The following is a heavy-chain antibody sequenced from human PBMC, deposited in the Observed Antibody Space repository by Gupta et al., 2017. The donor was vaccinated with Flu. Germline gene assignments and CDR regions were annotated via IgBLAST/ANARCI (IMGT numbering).Heavy chain of an antibody. V-gene: IGHV3-48*03. D-gene: IGHD3-16*01. CDR2: ISSRGVT. CDR1: GFTISSYD. CDR3: SIGHWAK. Sequence: EVELVESGGGLVQPGGSLRLSCAASGFTISSYDMSWLRQAPGRGLEWVSFISSRGVTYYGDPVRGRFTISRDNAKNSLFLQMSGLRDEDTAVYYCSIGHWAKWGQGTLVTVSS. J-gene: IGHJ4*02.